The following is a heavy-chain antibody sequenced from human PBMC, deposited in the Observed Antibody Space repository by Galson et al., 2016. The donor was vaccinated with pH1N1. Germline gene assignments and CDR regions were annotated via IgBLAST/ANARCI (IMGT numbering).Heavy chain of an antibody. CDR2: TYSGGTT. V-gene: IGHV3-53*01. Sequence: SLRLSCAASGFSVTNNYVAWVRLAPGKGLEWVSLTYSGGTTDYAAPVKGRFTISRDSAENTLYLQMNNLRPEDTAIYYCARDKRRYFDYWGQGTLVTVSS. CDR1: GFSVTNNY. J-gene: IGHJ4*02. CDR3: ARDKRRYFDY.